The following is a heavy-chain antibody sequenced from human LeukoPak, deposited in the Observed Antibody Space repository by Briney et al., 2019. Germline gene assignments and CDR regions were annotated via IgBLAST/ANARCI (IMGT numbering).Heavy chain of an antibody. CDR2: INPNSGVT. CDR1: GYTFTSYY. D-gene: IGHD4-17*01. CDR3: ARGYDYGDYVGDFDY. Sequence: GASLKVSCKASGYTFTSYYIHWVRRAPGQGLEWMAWINPNSGVTESAQKFQGRVTMTRDTSTSTAYMDLRGLRSDDTAVYYCARGYDYGDYVGDFDYWGQGTLVTVSS. V-gene: IGHV1-2*02. J-gene: IGHJ4*02.